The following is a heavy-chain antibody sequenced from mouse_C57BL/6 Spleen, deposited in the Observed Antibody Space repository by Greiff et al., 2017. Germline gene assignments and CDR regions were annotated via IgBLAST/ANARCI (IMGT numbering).Heavy chain of an antibody. CDR3: TRIGTGAWFAY. D-gene: IGHD4-1*01. Sequence: QVQLQQSGAELVRPGASVTLSCKASGYTFTDYEMHWVKQTPVHGLEWIGAIDPETGGTAYNQKFKGKAILTADKSSSTAYMELRSLTSEDSAVYYCTRIGTGAWFAYWGQGTLVTVSA. V-gene: IGHV1-15*01. CDR1: GYTFTDYE. J-gene: IGHJ3*01. CDR2: IDPETGGT.